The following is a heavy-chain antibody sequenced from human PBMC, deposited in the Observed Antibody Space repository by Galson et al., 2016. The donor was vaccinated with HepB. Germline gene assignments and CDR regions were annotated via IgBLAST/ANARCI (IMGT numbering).Heavy chain of an antibody. CDR1: GFTFSSYW. D-gene: IGHD3-10*01. Sequence: SLRLSCAATGFTFSSYWMHWVRQAPGKGLVWVSRINSDGSSTSYADSVKGRFTISRDNAKNTLYLLMNSLRAEDTAVYYCARDSDSDYYGSGSTPIDYWGQGTLVTVSS. J-gene: IGHJ4*02. V-gene: IGHV3-74*01. CDR3: ARDSDSDYYGSGSTPIDY. CDR2: INSDGSST.